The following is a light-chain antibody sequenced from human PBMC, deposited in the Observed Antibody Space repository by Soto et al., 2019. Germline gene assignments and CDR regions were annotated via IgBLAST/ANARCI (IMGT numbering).Light chain of an antibody. Sequence: EIVLTQSPATLSLSPGERATLSCRASQSVGKFLAWYQQKVGQAPRLVIYNTSDRASGIPPRFRGSGSGTEFTLTISSLEPEDFAVYYCQQRTDRPPLTFGGGTKVDIK. CDR2: NTS. CDR1: QSVGKF. V-gene: IGKV3-11*01. CDR3: QQRTDRPPLT. J-gene: IGKJ4*01.